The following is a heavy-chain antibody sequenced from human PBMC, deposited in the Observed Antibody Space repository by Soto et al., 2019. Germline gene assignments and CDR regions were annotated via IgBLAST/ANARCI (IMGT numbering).Heavy chain of an antibody. CDR3: ARLQGTTDNTSIAHFRY. CDR1: VGSISSSSYY. V-gene: IGHV4-39*01. CDR2: IYYSGST. J-gene: IGHJ4*02. D-gene: IGHD6-6*01. Sequence: NPWETLSLTCTFSVGSISSSSYYCGWVRQPPWKGLEWIGSIYYSGSTYYNPSLKSRVTISVDTSKNQFSLKLSSVTAADTAVYYCARLQGTTDNTSIAHFRYWRQGTLVNVS.